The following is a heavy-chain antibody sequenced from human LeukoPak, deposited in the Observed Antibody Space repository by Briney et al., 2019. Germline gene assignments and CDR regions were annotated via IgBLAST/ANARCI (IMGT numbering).Heavy chain of an antibody. J-gene: IGHJ4*02. CDR2: ISAYNGDT. CDR1: GYTFTSYG. V-gene: IGHV1-18*01. Sequence: ASVKVSCKASGYTFTSYGISWVRQAPGQGLEWMGWISAYNGDTNYAQKPQGRVTMTTDTSTSTAYMELRSLRSDDTAVYYCARVRWLPDPYYFDYWGQGTLVTVSS. D-gene: IGHD5-24*01. CDR3: ARVRWLPDPYYFDY.